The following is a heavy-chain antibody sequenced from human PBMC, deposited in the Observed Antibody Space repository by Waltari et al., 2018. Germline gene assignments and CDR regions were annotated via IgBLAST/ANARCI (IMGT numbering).Heavy chain of an antibody. V-gene: IGHV4-30-4*08. J-gene: IGHJ3*02. CDR2: IYYSVST. CDR3: ARDGDYGDYGGAFDI. CDR1: GGSISSGDYY. Sequence: QVQLQESGPGLVKPSQTLSLTCTVSGGSISSGDYYWSWIRQPPGKGLEWIGYIYYSVSTYYNPSLKSRVTISVDTSKNQFSLKLSSVTAADTAVYYCARDGDYGDYGGAFDIWGQGTMVTVSS. D-gene: IGHD4-17*01.